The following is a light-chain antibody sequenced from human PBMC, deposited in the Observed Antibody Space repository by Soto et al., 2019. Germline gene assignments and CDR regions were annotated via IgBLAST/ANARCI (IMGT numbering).Light chain of an antibody. V-gene: IGKV3-11*01. CDR1: QSVISY. CDR3: QQRRNWPLT. J-gene: IGKJ4*01. CDR2: DTS. Sequence: EIVLTQSPATLSLSPGERATLSCRASQSVISYLAWYQQKRGQAPRLLIYDTSNRATGIPARFSGSGSGTDFTLTINSLEPEDFAVYYCQQRRNWPLTFGGGTKVEIK.